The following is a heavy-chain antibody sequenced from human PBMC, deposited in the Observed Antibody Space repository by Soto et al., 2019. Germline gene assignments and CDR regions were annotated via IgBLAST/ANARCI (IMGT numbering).Heavy chain of an antibody. CDR2: VYPGTSQT. CDR3: ARQDPGIEMELGAFDV. Sequence: GASLTISCQGSGYILPSSWIGWVRQMPGKGLEWMAIVYPGTSQTTYSPSFQGQVTISADKSISTAYLRWSSLKASDTAMYYCARQDPGIEMELGAFDVWGQGTLVTVS. V-gene: IGHV5-51*01. D-gene: IGHD6-13*01. J-gene: IGHJ3*01. CDR1: GYILPSSW.